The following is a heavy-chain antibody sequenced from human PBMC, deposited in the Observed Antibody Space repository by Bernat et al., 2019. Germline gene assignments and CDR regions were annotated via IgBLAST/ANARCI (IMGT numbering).Heavy chain of an antibody. D-gene: IGHD2-2*01. V-gene: IGHV3-74*01. Sequence: ASGFTFSSNYMYWVRQTQGKGLMWVSRINGDGGGTNYADSVKGRFTISRDKAKNTRYLQMDNLRSEDKAIYYCARLDCSNTTCYDHW. CDR3: ARLDCSNTTCYDH. CDR1: GFTFSSNY. CDR2: INGDGGGT. J-gene: IGHJ1*01.